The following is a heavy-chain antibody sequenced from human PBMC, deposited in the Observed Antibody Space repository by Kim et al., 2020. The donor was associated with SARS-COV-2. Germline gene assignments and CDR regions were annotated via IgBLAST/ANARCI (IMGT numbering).Heavy chain of an antibody. Sequence: GGSLRLSCAASGFTFSSYSMNWVRQAPGKGLEWVSYISSISSTIYYADSVKGRFTISRDNAKNSLYLQMNSLRDEDTAVYYCARGPVAARVVWFDPWVQGTLVTVSS. CDR3: ARGPVAARVVWFDP. J-gene: IGHJ5*02. CDR1: GFTFSSYS. CDR2: ISSISSTI. V-gene: IGHV3-48*02. D-gene: IGHD2-15*01.